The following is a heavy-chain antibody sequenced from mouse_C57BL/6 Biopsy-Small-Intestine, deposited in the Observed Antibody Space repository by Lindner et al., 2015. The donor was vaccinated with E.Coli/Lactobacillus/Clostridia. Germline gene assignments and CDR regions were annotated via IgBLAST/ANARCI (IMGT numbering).Heavy chain of an antibody. V-gene: IGHV1-66*01. CDR2: IYPGSGNT. D-gene: IGHD4-1*01. CDR3: ARGDWDEGYFDV. Sequence: VQLQESGPELVKPGATVKISCKASGYTFTSYYIHWVKQRPGQGLEWIGWIYPGSGNTKYNEKFKGKATLTADTSSSTAYMQLSSLTSEDSAVYYCARGDWDEGYFDVWGTGTTVTVSS. J-gene: IGHJ1*03. CDR1: GYTFTSYY.